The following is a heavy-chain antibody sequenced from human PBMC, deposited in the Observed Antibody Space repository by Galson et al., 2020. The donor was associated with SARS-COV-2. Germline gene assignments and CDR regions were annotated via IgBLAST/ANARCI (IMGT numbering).Heavy chain of an antibody. V-gene: IGHV4-38-2*01. CDR3: ARVCSGGTCMDY. CDR2: VSHTGTT. CDR1: GYSINSDYY. Sequence: SQTLSLTCAVSGYSINSDYYWGWSRQPPGKGLEWIGSVSHTGTTYYNPSLKSRVTMSVDTSKNQLSLRLSSVTAADTAVYYCARVCSGGTCMDYWGQGTLVTVSS. J-gene: IGHJ4*02. D-gene: IGHD2-15*01.